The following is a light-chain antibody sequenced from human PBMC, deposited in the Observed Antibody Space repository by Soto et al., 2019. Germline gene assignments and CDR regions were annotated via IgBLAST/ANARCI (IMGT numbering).Light chain of an antibody. V-gene: IGLV1-40*01. CDR1: NFNIGADFD. J-gene: IGLJ2*01. Sequence: QSVLTQPPSVSGAPGQRVTISCTGNNFNIGADFDVHWYQQLPGTAPRLLIYGSNNRPSGVPDRFSGSKSGTSASLAITGLQPDDEADYYCCSFALRSTLIFGGGTKLTVL. CDR3: CSFALRSTLI. CDR2: GSN.